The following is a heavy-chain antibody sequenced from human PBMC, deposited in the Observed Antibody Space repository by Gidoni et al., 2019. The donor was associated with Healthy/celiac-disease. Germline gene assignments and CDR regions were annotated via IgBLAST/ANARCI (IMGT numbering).Heavy chain of an antibody. CDR3: ARIWLYREQWLVLDY. CDR1: GFSLSTSGMC. V-gene: IGHV2-70*15. Sequence: QVTLRESGPALVKPTQTLTLTCTFSGFSLSTSGMCVSWIRQPPGKALEWLARIDWDDDKYYSTSLKTRLTISKDTSKNQVVLTMTNMDPVDTATYYCARIWLYREQWLVLDYWGQGTLVTVSS. D-gene: IGHD6-19*01. J-gene: IGHJ4*02. CDR2: IDWDDDK.